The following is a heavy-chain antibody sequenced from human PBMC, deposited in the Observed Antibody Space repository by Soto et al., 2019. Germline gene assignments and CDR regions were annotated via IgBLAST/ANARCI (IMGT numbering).Heavy chain of an antibody. CDR2: ISDSGVNT. V-gene: IGHV3-23*01. Sequence: PGGSLRLSCTASGFTFSNYAMSWVRQAPGMGLGWVSTISDSGVNTFFGDSMKDRFTISRDNSKSTVYLQLNTVRAEDTAIYYSARAIGADFSDYWGPGTLVKVSS. J-gene: IGHJ4*02. CDR3: ARAIGADFSDY. CDR1: GFTFSNYA. D-gene: IGHD6-25*01.